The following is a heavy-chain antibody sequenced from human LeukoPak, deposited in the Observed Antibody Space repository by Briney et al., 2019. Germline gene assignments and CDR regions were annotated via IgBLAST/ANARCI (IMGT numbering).Heavy chain of an antibody. V-gene: IGHV4-4*07. CDR2: IYTSGST. Sequence: SETLSLTCTVSGGSISSYYWSWIRQPAGKGLEWIGRIYTSGSTNYNPSLKSPVTMSVDTSKNQFSLKLSSVTAADTAVYYCAREPYYYDSSGYPDYWGQGTLVTVSS. J-gene: IGHJ4*02. CDR3: AREPYYYDSSGYPDY. CDR1: GGSISSYY. D-gene: IGHD3-22*01.